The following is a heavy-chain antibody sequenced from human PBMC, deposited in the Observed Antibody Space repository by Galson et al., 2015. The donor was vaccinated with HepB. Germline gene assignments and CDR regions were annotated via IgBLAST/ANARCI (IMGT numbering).Heavy chain of an antibody. CDR2: TFYRSKWYP. D-gene: IGHD3-10*01. Sequence: SAISGDSVSNNDGAWYWIRQSPSRGLEWLGRTFYRSKWYPDYADSFKTRITIIPATAKNQFSLHLNSVTPEDAAVSYCARGSTVIDSWGPGTLVTVSS. J-gene: IGHJ5*01. CDR3: ARGSTVIDS. V-gene: IGHV6-1*01. CDR1: GDSVSNNDGA.